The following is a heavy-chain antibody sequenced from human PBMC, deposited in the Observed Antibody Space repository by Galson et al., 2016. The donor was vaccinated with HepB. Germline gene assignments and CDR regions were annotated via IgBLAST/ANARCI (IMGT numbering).Heavy chain of an antibody. D-gene: IGHD3-10*01. Sequence: SLRLSCAASGFTLTSYGMHWVRQAPGKGLEWVAVISYDGTKKYYAASVKGRFTISRDNSNYTLYLQMNSLRAEDTAVYYCAKDHFREHYYGSGSYGAGDYWGQGTLVTVSS. CDR3: AKDHFREHYYGSGSYGAGDY. J-gene: IGHJ4*02. CDR2: ISYDGTKK. V-gene: IGHV3-30*05. CDR1: GFTLTSYG.